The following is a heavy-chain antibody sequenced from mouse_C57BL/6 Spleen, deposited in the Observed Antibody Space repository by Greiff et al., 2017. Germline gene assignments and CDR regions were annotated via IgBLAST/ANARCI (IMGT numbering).Heavy chain of an antibody. J-gene: IGHJ1*03. V-gene: IGHV3-6*01. D-gene: IGHD2-14*01. CDR1: GYSITSGYY. CDR2: ISYDGSN. Sequence: DVKLVESGPGLVKPSQSLSLTCSVTGYSITSGYYWNWIRQFPGNKLEWMGYISYDGSNNYNPSLKNRISITRDTSKNQFFLKLNSVTTEDTATYYCARERGNWYFDVWGTGTTVTVSS. CDR3: ARERGNWYFDV.